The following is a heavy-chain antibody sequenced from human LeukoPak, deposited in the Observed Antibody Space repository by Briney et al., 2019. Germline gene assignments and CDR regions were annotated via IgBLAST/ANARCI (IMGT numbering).Heavy chain of an antibody. CDR2: INAGGGNT. D-gene: IGHD3-22*01. Sequence: GASVKISCKASGYSFTNYAMYWVRQAPGQGLEWMGWINAGGGNTKYSQKFQGRVTITRDTSASTAYMELSSLRSEDTAVYYCAKRGNFDRSGYYGFDYWGQGTLVTVSS. J-gene: IGHJ4*02. CDR1: GYSFTNYA. CDR3: AKRGNFDRSGYYGFDY. V-gene: IGHV1-3*01.